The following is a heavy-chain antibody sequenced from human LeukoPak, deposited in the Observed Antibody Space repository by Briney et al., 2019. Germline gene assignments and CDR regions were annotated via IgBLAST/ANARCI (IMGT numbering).Heavy chain of an antibody. Sequence: SETLSLTCTVSGGSISSGDYYWSWIRQPPGKGLEWIGYIYYSGSTYYNPSLKSRVTISVDTSKNQFSLKLSSVTAADTAVYYCARVSRGSYYYGMDVWGQGTTVTVSS. V-gene: IGHV4-30-4*01. CDR1: GGSISSGDYY. CDR3: ARVSRGSYYYGMDV. D-gene: IGHD3-10*01. CDR2: IYYSGST. J-gene: IGHJ6*02.